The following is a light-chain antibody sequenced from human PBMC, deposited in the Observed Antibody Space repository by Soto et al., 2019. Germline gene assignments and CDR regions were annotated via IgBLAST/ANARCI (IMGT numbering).Light chain of an antibody. CDR2: EGT. Sequence: QSALTQPASVSGSPGQSITISCTGTNNLVSWYQQHPGKAPKVVLYEGTKRPSGVSNRFSGSKSGNTASLTISGLQADDEADYHCGSFTGGITPYVFGTGTKVTVL. CDR3: GSFTGGITPYV. CDR1: NNL. J-gene: IGLJ1*01. V-gene: IGLV2-14*02.